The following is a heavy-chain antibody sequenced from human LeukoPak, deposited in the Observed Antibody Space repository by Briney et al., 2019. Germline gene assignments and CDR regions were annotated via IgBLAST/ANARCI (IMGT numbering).Heavy chain of an antibody. V-gene: IGHV4-59*08. J-gene: IGHJ6*02. CDR1: GGSISGYY. CDR3: ARHPLPSSAHPYYYYYGMDV. CDR2: IYYSGST. Sequence: SETLSLTCSVSGGSISGYYWSWARQPPGKGLERIGYIYYSGSTDYNPSLKSRVTISVDTSKNQFSLKLSSVTAADTAVYYCARHPLPSSAHPYYYYYGMDVWGQGTTVTVSS. D-gene: IGHD6-25*01.